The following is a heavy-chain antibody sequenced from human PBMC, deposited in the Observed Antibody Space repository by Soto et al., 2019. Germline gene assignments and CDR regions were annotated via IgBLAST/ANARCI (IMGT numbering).Heavy chain of an antibody. J-gene: IGHJ6*02. CDR3: AKDGSGGFGEFYGMDV. V-gene: IGHV3-30*18. CDR1: GFTFSSYG. Sequence: VQLVESGGGVVQPGRSLRLSCAASGFTFSSYGMHWVRQAPGKVLEWVAVISYDGSNKYYADSVKGRFTISRDNSKNTLYLEMNSLRAEDTAVYYCAKDGSGGFGEFYGMDVWGQGTTVTVSS. CDR2: ISYDGSNK. D-gene: IGHD3-10*01.